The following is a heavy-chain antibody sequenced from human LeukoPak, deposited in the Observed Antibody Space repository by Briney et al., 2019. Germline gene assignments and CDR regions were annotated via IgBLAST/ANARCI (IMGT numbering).Heavy chain of an antibody. D-gene: IGHD6-13*01. J-gene: IGHJ6*02. CDR2: IYYSGST. CDR1: GGSISSYY. Sequence: SETLSLTRTVSGGSISSYYWSWIRQPPGKGLEWIGYIYYSGSTNYNPSLKSRVTISVDTSKNQFSLKLSSVTAADTAVYYCARPQCLHSSSWYNYYGMDVWGQGTTVTVSS. CDR3: ARPQCLHSSSWYNYYGMDV. V-gene: IGHV4-59*01.